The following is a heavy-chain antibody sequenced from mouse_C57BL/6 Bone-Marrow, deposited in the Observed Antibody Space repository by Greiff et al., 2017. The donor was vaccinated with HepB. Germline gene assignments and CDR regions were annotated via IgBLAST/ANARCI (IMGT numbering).Heavy chain of an antibody. V-gene: IGHV1-80*01. CDR2: IYPGDGDT. CDR3: ARWGTTVVATRNY. J-gene: IGHJ2*01. D-gene: IGHD1-1*01. CDR1: GYAFSSYW. Sequence: QVQLKESGAELVKPGASVKISCKASGYAFSSYWMNWVKQRPGKGLEWIGQIYPGDGDTNYNGKFKGKATLTADKSSSTAYMQLSSLTSEDSAVYFCARWGTTVVATRNYWGQGTTLTVSS.